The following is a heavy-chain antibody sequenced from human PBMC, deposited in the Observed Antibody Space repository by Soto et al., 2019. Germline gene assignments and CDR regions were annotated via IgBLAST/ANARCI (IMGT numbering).Heavy chain of an antibody. J-gene: IGHJ6*02. V-gene: IGHV4-59*01. Sequence: PSETLSLTCTVSGGSISSYYWSWIRQPPGKGLEWIGYIYYSGSTSYNPSLKSRVTISVDTSKNQFSLKLSSVTAADTAVYYCARDPGSSALRAYYYYGMDVWGQGTTVTVSS. CDR2: IYYSGST. D-gene: IGHD1-26*01. CDR3: ARDPGSSALRAYYYYGMDV. CDR1: GGSISSYY.